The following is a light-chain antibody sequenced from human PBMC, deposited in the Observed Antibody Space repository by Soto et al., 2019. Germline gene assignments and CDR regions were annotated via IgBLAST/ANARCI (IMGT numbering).Light chain of an antibody. CDR1: QSVSSY. J-gene: IGKJ3*01. CDR3: QQRSNWPFT. CDR2: DAS. V-gene: IGKV3-11*01. Sequence: EIVLTQSPATLSLSPGERATLSCRASQSVSSYLAWYQQKPGQAPRLLIYDASNRATGIPARFSGSGSGTDFTLTISSLGPEDFAVYYCQQRSNWPFTLGPGTKVDIK.